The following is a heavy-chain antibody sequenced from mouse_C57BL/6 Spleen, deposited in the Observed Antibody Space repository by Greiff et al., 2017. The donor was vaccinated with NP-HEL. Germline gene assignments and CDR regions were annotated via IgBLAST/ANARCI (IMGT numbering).Heavy chain of an antibody. D-gene: IGHD1-1*01. V-gene: IGHV5-17*01. J-gene: IGHJ4*01. Sequence: EVQLVESGGGLVKPGGSLKLSCAASGFTFSDYGMHWVRQAPEKGLEWVAYISSGSSTIYYADTVKGRFTISRDNAKNTLFLQMTSLRSEDTAMYYCARPSYYYGSSYEYAMDYWGQGTSVTVSS. CDR1: GFTFSDYG. CDR3: ARPSYYYGSSYEYAMDY. CDR2: ISSGSSTI.